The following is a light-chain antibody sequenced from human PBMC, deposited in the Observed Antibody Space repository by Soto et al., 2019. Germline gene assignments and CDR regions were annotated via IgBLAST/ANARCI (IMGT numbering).Light chain of an antibody. CDR2: DVY. CDR3: TSYTSTSTPDV. V-gene: IGLV2-14*01. Sequence: QSALTQPASVSGSPGQSITISCAGTSSDVGRYTYVSWYQQHPGKAPKLIIYDVYNRPSGVSTQFSGSKSGNTASLTISGLQAEDEADYYCTSYTSTSTPDVFGGGTKRTVL. J-gene: IGLJ1*01. CDR1: SSDVGRYTY.